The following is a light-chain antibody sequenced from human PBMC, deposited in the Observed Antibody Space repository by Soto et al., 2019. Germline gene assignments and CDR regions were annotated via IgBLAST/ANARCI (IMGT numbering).Light chain of an antibody. Sequence: DVQITQSQSSLSRSVGDRVTITCRASQTISTFLNWYQQKPGKAPRLLIYAASRLQSGVPSRFSGSGSGTEFTLTISSLQPDDFATYYCQQYNNYWTFGQGTKVAIK. V-gene: IGKV1-5*01. J-gene: IGKJ1*01. CDR1: QTISTF. CDR2: AAS. CDR3: QQYNNYWT.